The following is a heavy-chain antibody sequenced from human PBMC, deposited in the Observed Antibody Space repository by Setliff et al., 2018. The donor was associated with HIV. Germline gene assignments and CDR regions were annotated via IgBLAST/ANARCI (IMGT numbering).Heavy chain of an antibody. CDR3: ARDPYYGIAAPGTLDI. V-gene: IGHV3-30*02. CDR2: IRYDAATK. CDR1: GFTFSHYG. Sequence: GGSLRLSCAASGFTFSHYGMHWVRQAPGKGLEWVAFIRYDAATKYYADSVEGRFTISRDNAKNSLYLQMNSLRAEDTAVYYCARDPYYGIAAPGTLDIWGQGTMVTVS. J-gene: IGHJ3*02. D-gene: IGHD6-13*01.